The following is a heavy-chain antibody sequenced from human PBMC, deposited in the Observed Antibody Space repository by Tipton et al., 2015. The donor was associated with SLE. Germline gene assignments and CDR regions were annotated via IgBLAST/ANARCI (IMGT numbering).Heavy chain of an antibody. J-gene: IGHJ2*01. CDR2: ISWNSGSI. D-gene: IGHD4-17*01. V-gene: IGHV3-9*03. CDR3: ASLDYGDYEYFDL. CDR1: GFTFDDYA. Sequence: SLRLSCAASGFTFDDYAMHWVRQAPGKGLEWVSGISWNSGSIGYADSVKGRFTISRDNSKNTLYLQMGSLRAEDMAVYYCASLDYGDYEYFDLWGRGTLVTVSS.